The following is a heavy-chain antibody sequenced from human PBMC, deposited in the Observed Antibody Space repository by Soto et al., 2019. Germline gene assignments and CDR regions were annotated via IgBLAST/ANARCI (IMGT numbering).Heavy chain of an antibody. CDR2: IYYSGST. J-gene: IGHJ4*02. V-gene: IGHV4-59*01. CDR1: GVSINSYY. CDR3: ARELPGGSRSPQFDY. D-gene: IGHD1-26*01. Sequence: SETLSLTCTVSGVSINSYYWSWIRQPPGKGLEWIGYIYYSGSTNYNPSLKSRVTISVDTSKNQFSLKLSSVTAADTAVYYCARELPGGSRSPQFDYWGPGTLVTVSS.